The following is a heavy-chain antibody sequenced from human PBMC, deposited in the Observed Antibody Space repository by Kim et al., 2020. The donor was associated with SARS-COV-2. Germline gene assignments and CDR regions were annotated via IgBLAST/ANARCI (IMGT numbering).Heavy chain of an antibody. J-gene: IGHJ5*02. CDR2: TYYRSKWYN. V-gene: IGHV6-1*01. D-gene: IGHD6-19*01. CDR3: ARVAIAVAANNWFDP. Sequence: SQTLSLTCAISGDRVSSNSAAWNWLRQSPSRGLEWLGRTYYRSKWYNDYAVSVKSRITINPDTSKNQFSLQLNSVTPEDTAVYYCARVAIAVAANNWFDPWGQGTLVTVSS. CDR1: GDRVSSNSAA.